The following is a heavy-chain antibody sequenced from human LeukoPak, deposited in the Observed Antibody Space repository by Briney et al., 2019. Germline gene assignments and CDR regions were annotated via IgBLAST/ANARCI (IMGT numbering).Heavy chain of an antibody. CDR1: GFAFSSYG. V-gene: IGHV3-64*02. D-gene: IGHD2-8*01. J-gene: IGHJ4*02. CDR2: ISSSGGST. Sequence: PGGSLRLSCAASGFAFSSYGMHWIRQAPGKGQEYVSTISSSGGSTSYADSVKGRFTIFRDNSKNTLYLQMNSLRAEDTAVYYCAKRGLSVNGYDYWGQGTAVTVSS. CDR3: AKRGLSVNGYDY.